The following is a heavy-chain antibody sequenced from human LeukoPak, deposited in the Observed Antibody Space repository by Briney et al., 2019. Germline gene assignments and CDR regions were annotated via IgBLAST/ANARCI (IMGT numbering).Heavy chain of an antibody. J-gene: IGHJ4*02. CDR3: ARSYGDYVPDY. CDR1: GGTFSSYA. Sequence: AASVKVSCKASGGTFSSYAISWVRQAPGQGLEWMGGIIPIFGTANYAQKFQGRVTITTDESTSTAYMELSSLRSEDTAVYYCARSYGDYVPDYWGQGTLVTVSS. CDR2: IIPIFGTA. D-gene: IGHD4-17*01. V-gene: IGHV1-69*05.